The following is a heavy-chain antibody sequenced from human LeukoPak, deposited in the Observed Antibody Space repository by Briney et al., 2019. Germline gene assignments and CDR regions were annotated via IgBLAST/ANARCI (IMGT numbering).Heavy chain of an antibody. Sequence: SETLSLTCAVYGGSFSGYNWTWIRQPPGKGLEWIGKISDSGSTSYNPSLKSRVSISVDTSKNQFSLKLSSVTAADAAVYYCARGAVRYYGSGSYYPHFDYWGQGTLVTVSS. CDR3: ARGAVRYYGSGSYYPHFDY. J-gene: IGHJ4*02. CDR2: ISDSGST. CDR1: GGSFSGYN. V-gene: IGHV4-34*01. D-gene: IGHD3-10*01.